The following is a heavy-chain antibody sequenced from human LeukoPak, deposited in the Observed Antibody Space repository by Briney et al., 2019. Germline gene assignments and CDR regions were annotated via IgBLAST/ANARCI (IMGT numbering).Heavy chain of an antibody. CDR1: GGSFSGYY. CDR2: IYYSGST. J-gene: IGHJ5*02. V-gene: IGHV4-59*01. CDR3: ASGLRYFGT. D-gene: IGHD3-9*01. Sequence: SETLSLTCAVYGGSFSGYYWSWIRQPPGKGLEWIGYIYYSGSTNYNPSLKSRVTISVDTSKNQFSLKLSSVTAADTAVYYCASGLRYFGTWGQGTLVTVSS.